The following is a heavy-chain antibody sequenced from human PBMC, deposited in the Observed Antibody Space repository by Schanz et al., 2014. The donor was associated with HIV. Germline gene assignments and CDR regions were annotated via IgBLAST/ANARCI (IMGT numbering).Heavy chain of an antibody. CDR1: GFTFSNHA. J-gene: IGHJ4*01. V-gene: IGHV3-30-3*01. CDR2: MSYDGTNK. CDR3: ARESYGALDH. Sequence: QVQLVESGGGVVQPGRSLRLSCAASGFTFSNHAMHWVRQAPGRGLEWVAVMSYDGTNKYYADSVKGRFTISRDDYKNTLYLQMNSLRADDTAVYYCARESYGALDHWGQGTLVTVS. D-gene: IGHD4-17*01.